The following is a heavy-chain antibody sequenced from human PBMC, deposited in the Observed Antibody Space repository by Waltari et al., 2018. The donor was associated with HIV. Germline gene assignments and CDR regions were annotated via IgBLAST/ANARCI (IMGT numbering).Heavy chain of an antibody. V-gene: IGHV3-30*01. CDR2: TSFDGSNN. Sequence: QVQLVESGGGVVKPGGSLRLSCTASGFMFSGYVMHWVRQAPGKGIEWVAVTSFDGSNNYYAQSVKGRFTISRDNVKNMLHLQMNSLKIEDTAVYYCAKDKSGSLHYYYYYGMDVWGKGTTVAASS. CDR1: GFMFSGYV. D-gene: IGHD1-26*01. CDR3: AKDKSGSLHYYYYYGMDV. J-gene: IGHJ6*04.